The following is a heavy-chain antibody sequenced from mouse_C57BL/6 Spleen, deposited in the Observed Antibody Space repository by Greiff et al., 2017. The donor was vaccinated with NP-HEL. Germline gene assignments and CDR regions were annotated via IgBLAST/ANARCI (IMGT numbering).Heavy chain of an antibody. J-gene: IGHJ3*01. V-gene: IGHV3-1*01. CDR3: AREDYYGSSWFAY. D-gene: IGHD1-1*01. CDR1: GYSITSGYD. CDR2: ISYSGST. Sequence: VQLQQSGPGMVKPSQSLSLTCTVTGYSITSGYDWHWIRHFPGNKLEWMGYISYSGSTNYNPSLKSRISLTHDTSKNHFFLKLNSVTTEDTATDYCAREDYYGSSWFAYWGQGTLVTVSA.